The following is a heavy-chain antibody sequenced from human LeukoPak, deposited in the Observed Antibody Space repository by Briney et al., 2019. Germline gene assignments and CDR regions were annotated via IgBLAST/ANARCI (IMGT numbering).Heavy chain of an antibody. Sequence: GGSLRLSCEASGFIFSSYGMGWVRRVPGKGLEWVANIHPDGSETSYVDSVKGRFTISRDNAKKSMFLQMNSLRTEDTGVYICVLCAVEAGMASWGQGTLVTVS. V-gene: IGHV3-7*01. CDR3: VLCAVEAGMAS. CDR1: GFIFSSYG. CDR2: IHPDGSET. D-gene: IGHD6-19*01. J-gene: IGHJ5*02.